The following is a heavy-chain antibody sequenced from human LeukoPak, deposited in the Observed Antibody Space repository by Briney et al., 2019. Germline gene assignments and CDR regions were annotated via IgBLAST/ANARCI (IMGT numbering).Heavy chain of an antibody. CDR3: ARMSYYDSSGDNWFDP. CDR2: MNPNSGNT. J-gene: IGHJ5*02. Sequence: ASVKVSCKASGYTFTSYDINWVRQATGQGLEWMGWMNPNSGNTGYAQKFQGRVTMTRNTSISTAYMELSSLRSEDTAVYYCARMSYYDSSGDNWFDPWGQGTLVTVSS. D-gene: IGHD3-22*01. V-gene: IGHV1-8*02. CDR1: GYTFTSYD.